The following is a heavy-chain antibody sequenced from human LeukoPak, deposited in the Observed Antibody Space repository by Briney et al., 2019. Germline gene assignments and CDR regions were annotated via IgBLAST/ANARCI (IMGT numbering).Heavy chain of an antibody. V-gene: IGHV3-64D*09. J-gene: IGHJ6*02. Sequence: GGSLRLSCSASGFPFSSYAMHWVRQAPGKGLEYVSAISDSGGSTYYADSVKGRFTISRDNSKNTLYLQMSSLRAEDTAVYFCVRGYSFGPYCMDVWGQGTTVTVSS. D-gene: IGHD2-15*01. CDR3: VRGYSFGPYCMDV. CDR1: GFPFSSYA. CDR2: ISDSGGST.